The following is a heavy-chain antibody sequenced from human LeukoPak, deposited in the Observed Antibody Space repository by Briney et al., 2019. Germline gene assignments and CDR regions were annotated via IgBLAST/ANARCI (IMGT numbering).Heavy chain of an antibody. CDR2: IFYTGTI. CDR1: GGSFSGYY. D-gene: IGHD1-20*01. CDR3: ARSGAAYNWNDPLYMDV. J-gene: IGHJ6*04. Sequence: KPSETLSLTCAVYGGSFSGYYWSWIRQPPGKGLEWIGYIFYTGTIKYNLSLKSRVTISADTSKNQVSLRLSSVTPGDTAIYYCARSGAAYNWNDPLYMDVWGKGTTVTISS. V-gene: IGHV4-59*01.